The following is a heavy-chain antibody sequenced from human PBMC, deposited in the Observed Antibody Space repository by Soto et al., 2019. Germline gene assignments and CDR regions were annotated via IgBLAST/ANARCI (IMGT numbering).Heavy chain of an antibody. CDR1: GFTFSSYA. D-gene: IGHD3-10*01. Sequence: LRLSCAASGFTFSSYAMHWVRQAPGKGLEWVAVISYDGSNKYYADSVKGRFTISRDSSKNTLYLQMNSLRAEDTAVYYCARDSFKELLWFGLQPTLPNYGMDVWGQGTTVTVSS. V-gene: IGHV3-30-3*01. CDR2: ISYDGSNK. J-gene: IGHJ6*02. CDR3: ARDSFKELLWFGLQPTLPNYGMDV.